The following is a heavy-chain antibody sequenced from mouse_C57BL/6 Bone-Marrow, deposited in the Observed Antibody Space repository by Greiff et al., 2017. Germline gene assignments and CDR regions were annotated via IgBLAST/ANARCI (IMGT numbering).Heavy chain of an antibody. Sequence: VQLLQPGAELVKPGASVKLSCKASGYTFTSYWMHWVKQRPGRGLEWIGRIVLNSGGTKYNEKFKSKVTLTVDKPASTAYMQMSSLTSEDSAVYYCARGGGPDWYFDVWGTETTVTVSS. D-gene: IGHD3-3*01. CDR3: ARGGGPDWYFDV. J-gene: IGHJ1*03. CDR2: IVLNSGGT. V-gene: IGHV1-72*01. CDR1: GYTFTSYW.